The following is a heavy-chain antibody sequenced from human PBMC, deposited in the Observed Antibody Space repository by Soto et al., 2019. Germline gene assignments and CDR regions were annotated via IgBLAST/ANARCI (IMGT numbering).Heavy chain of an antibody. J-gene: IGHJ5*02. D-gene: IGHD3-16*01. V-gene: IGHV1-8*02. CDR3: ARNLYNTGDFDH. Sequence: QVQLMQSGAEVRKPGASVKVSCRASGYTFTDYDINWVRQATGQGLEWLGWMTPNSGNTGYALKFKGRVTLTRDISRSTAYMELSSLTSEDTAVYYCARNLYNTGDFDHWGQGTLVPVSS. CDR2: MTPNSGNT. CDR1: GYTFTDYD.